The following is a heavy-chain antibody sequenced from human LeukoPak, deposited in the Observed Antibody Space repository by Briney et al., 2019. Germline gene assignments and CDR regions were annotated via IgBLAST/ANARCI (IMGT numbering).Heavy chain of an antibody. V-gene: IGHV3-48*03. J-gene: IGHJ4*02. CDR1: GFTFSSYE. CDR2: ISSSGSTV. D-gene: IGHD3-16*02. CDR3: ARDGYYVWGSYRWMDRYFDY. Sequence: GGSLRLSCAASGFTFSSYEMNWVRQAPGKGLEWVSYISSSGSTVYYAVSVKGRFTISRDSAKNSLYLQMNSLRAEDTAVYYCARDGYYVWGSYRWMDRYFDYWGQGTLVTVSS.